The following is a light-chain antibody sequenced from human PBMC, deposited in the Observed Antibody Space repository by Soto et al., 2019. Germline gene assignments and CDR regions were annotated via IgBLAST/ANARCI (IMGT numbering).Light chain of an antibody. CDR1: QSISNW. CDR3: QQYNSYSPWT. V-gene: IGKV1-5*01. J-gene: IGKJ1*01. Sequence: DIQMTQSPSTLSASVGDRVTITCRASQSISNWLAWLHQKPGKAPKVLIFDASSLGSGVPSRFSGSGSGTEFTLTISSLQPDDFGNYYCQQYNSYSPWTFGQGTKVEIK. CDR2: DAS.